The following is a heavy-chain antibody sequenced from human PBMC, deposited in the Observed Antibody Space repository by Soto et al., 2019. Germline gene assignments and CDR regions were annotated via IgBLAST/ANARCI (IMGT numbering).Heavy chain of an antibody. V-gene: IGHV1-3*04. J-gene: IGHJ6*03. CDR2: INTANDDT. D-gene: IGHD2-15*01. Sequence: GASVKVSCKASGYTFTGYLMHWVRQAPGQRLEWMGWINTANDDTNYSQKFQGRITITRDTSASTAYMELSSLRSEDTAGYYCARGWCSGSSCPNHYFHYLDVWGKGTTVTVYS. CDR1: GYTFTGYL. CDR3: ARGWCSGSSCPNHYFHYLDV.